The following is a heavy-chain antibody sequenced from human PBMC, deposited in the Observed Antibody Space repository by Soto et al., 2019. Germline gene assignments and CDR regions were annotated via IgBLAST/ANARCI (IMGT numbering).Heavy chain of an antibody. V-gene: IGHV3-33*01. CDR3: ARDPSSLPESPSLLEWAFDY. CDR2: IWYDGSNK. D-gene: IGHD3-3*01. CDR1: GFTFSSYG. Sequence: GGSLRLSCAASGFTFSSYGMHWVRQAPGKGLEWVAVIWYDGSNKYYADSVKGRFTISRDNSKNTLYLQMNSLRAEDTAVYYCARDPSSLPESPSLLEWAFDYWGQGTLVTVSS. J-gene: IGHJ4*02.